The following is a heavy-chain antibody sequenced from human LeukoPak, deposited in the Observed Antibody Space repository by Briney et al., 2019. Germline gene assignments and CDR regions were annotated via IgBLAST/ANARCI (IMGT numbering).Heavy chain of an antibody. CDR1: GFTFSSYA. Sequence: GGSLRLSCAASGFTFSSYAMSWVRQAPGKGLEWVSAISGSGGSTYYADSVKGRFTISRDNSKNTLYLQMNRLRAEDTAVYYCARVGWYSSSQKNWFDPWGQGTLVTVSS. CDR2: ISGSGGST. J-gene: IGHJ5*02. V-gene: IGHV3-23*01. CDR3: ARVGWYSSSQKNWFDP. D-gene: IGHD6-13*01.